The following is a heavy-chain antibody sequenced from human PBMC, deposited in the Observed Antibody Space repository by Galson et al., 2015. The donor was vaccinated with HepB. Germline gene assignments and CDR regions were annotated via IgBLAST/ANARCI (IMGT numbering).Heavy chain of an antibody. CDR3: ASIYCSGGSCARGPFDY. V-gene: IGHV3-53*01. D-gene: IGHD2-15*01. J-gene: IGHJ4*02. CDR2: IYSGGST. Sequence: SLRLSCAASGFTVSSNYMSWVRQAPGKGLEWVSVIYSGGSTYYADSVKGRFTISRDNSKNTLYLQMNSLRAEDTAVYYCASIYCSGGSCARGPFDYWGQGTLVTVSS. CDR1: GFTVSSNY.